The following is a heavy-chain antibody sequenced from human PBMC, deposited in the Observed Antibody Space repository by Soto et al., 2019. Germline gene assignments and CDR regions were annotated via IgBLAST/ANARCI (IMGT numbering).Heavy chain of an antibody. D-gene: IGHD3-10*01. Sequence: VASVKVSCKASGYTFTSYAMHWVRQAPGQRLEWMGWINAGNGNTKYSQKFQGRVTITRDTSASTAYMELSSLRSEDTAVYYCARDPVLLWFGEFTSTGMDVWGQGTTVTVSS. V-gene: IGHV1-3*01. J-gene: IGHJ6*02. CDR3: ARDPVLLWFGEFTSTGMDV. CDR1: GYTFTSYA. CDR2: INAGNGNT.